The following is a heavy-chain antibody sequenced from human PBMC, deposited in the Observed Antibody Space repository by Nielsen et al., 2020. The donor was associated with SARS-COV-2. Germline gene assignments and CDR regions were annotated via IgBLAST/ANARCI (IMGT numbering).Heavy chain of an antibody. CDR2: VYYGGST. D-gene: IGHD3-10*01. J-gene: IGHJ4*02. CDR1: GGSISSSSYY. CDR3: ARLFGGAVDC. Sequence: SETLSLTCTVSGGSISSSSYYWVWIRQPPGKGLEWIGSVYYGGSTNYNPSLKSRLTISVDTSKNQVSLKLNSVTAADTAVYYCARLFGGAVDCWGQGTLVTVSS. V-gene: IGHV4-39*01.